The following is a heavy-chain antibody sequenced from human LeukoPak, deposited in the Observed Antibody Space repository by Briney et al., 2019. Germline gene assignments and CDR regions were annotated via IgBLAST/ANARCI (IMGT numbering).Heavy chain of an antibody. J-gene: IGHJ4*02. Sequence: GALRLSCAAYGFTFSSYAMHWVRQAPGKGLEWVAVISYDGSNKYYADSVKGRFTISRDNSKNTLYLQMNSLRAEDTAVYYCARAYLPNIVVVPAAIAYWGQGTLVTVSS. CDR3: ARAYLPNIVVVPAAIAY. CDR1: GFTFSSYA. V-gene: IGHV3-30-3*01. CDR2: ISYDGSNK. D-gene: IGHD2-2*01.